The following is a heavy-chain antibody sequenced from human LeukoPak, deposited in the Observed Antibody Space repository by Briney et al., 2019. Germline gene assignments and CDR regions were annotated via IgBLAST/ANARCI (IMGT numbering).Heavy chain of an antibody. V-gene: IGHV3-64D*06. Sequence: GGSLRLSCSASGXTFSSYGMHWVRQAPGKGLEYVSGISSNGGSTYYADSVKGRFTISRDNSKNTLYLQVSSLRPEDTAVYYCVKSRGGMVTGLYYFDYWGQGTLVTVSS. J-gene: IGHJ4*02. CDR3: VKSRGGMVTGLYYFDY. CDR2: ISSNGGST. CDR1: GXTFSSYG. D-gene: IGHD5-18*01.